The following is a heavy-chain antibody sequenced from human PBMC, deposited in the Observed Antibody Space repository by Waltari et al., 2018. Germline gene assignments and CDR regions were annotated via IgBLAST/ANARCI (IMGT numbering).Heavy chain of an antibody. CDR1: TFSNYA. J-gene: IGHJ6*03. D-gene: IGHD1-26*01. Sequence: TFSNYAMSWVRQAPGKGLEWVSGISGGGTGPYYADSVKGRFTSSRDNSKNTLYLQMDSLRVEDTAVYYCAKDKDSDVSFYYMDVWGKGTTVTVSS. CDR3: AKDKDSDVSFYYMDV. CDR2: ISGGGTGP. V-gene: IGHV3-23*01.